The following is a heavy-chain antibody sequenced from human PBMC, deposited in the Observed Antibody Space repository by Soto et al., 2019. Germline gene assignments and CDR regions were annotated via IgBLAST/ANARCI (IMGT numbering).Heavy chain of an antibody. J-gene: IGHJ6*02. CDR1: GGTFSSYA. V-gene: IGHV1-69*13. D-gene: IGHD4-17*01. CDR2: IIPIFGTA. CDR3: ARDWVSTVVTLLTRYYYGMDV. Sequence: AVKVSCKASGGTFSSYAISWVRQAPGQGREWMGGIIPIFGTANYAQKFQGRVTITADESTSTAYMELSSLRSEDTAVYYCARDWVSTVVTLLTRYYYGMDVWGQGTTVTVSS.